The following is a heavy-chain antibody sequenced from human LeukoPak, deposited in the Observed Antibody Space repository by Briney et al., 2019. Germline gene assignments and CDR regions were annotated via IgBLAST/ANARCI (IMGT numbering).Heavy chain of an antibody. J-gene: IGHJ4*01. V-gene: IGHV3-74*01. CDR1: GFTFSTYW. CDR2: IKGDGSAT. Sequence: PGGSLRLSCAASGFTFSTYWMHWVRQDPGKGLLWVSRIKGDGSATHYADSVKGRFTISRDNAKNTIYLQMNSLRAEDTALYYCARGSPDYWALSYWGHGTLVTVSS. CDR3: ARGSPDYWALSY. D-gene: IGHD3/OR15-3a*01.